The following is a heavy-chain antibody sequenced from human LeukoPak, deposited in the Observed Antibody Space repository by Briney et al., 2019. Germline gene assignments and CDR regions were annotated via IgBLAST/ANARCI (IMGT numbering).Heavy chain of an antibody. D-gene: IGHD6-19*01. CDR1: GFTFNNAW. J-gene: IGHJ4*02. Sequence: GGSLRLSCAASGFTFNNAWMSWVRQAPGKGLEWVGRIKSKTDGGTADHAAPVKGRFTISRDDSENTLYLQMNSLKTEDTAMYYRTTLAVAGGGQGTLVTVSS. V-gene: IGHV3-15*01. CDR2: IKSKTDGGTA. CDR3: TTLAVAG.